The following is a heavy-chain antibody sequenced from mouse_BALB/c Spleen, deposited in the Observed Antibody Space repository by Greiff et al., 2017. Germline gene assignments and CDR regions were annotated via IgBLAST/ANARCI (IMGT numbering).Heavy chain of an antibody. CDR3: ARVSERWYFDV. J-gene: IGHJ1*01. CDR2: ISSGGST. Sequence: EVQVVESGGGLVKPGGSLKLSCAASGFTFSSYAMSWVRQTPEKRLEWVASISSGGSTYYPDSVKGRFTISRDNARNILYLQMSSLRSEDTAMYYCARVSERWYFDVWGAGTTVTVS. CDR1: GFTFSSYA. V-gene: IGHV5-6-5*01.